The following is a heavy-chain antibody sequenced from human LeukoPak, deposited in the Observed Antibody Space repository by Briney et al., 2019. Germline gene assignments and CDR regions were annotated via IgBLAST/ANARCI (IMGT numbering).Heavy chain of an antibody. CDR3: ARVQWELLREVWFDP. CDR1: GFTFSSYW. J-gene: IGHJ5*02. D-gene: IGHD1-26*01. V-gene: IGHV3-7*01. Sequence: GGSLRLSCAASGFTFSSYWMSWVRQAPGKGLEWVANIKQDGSEKYCVDSVKGRFTISRDNAKNSLYLQMNSLRAEDTAVYYCARVQWELLREVWFDPWGQGTLVTVSS. CDR2: IKQDGSEK.